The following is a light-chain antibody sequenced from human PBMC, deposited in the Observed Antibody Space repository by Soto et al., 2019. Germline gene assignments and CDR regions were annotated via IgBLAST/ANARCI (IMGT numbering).Light chain of an antibody. J-gene: IGKJ1*01. CDR2: DAS. CDR1: QSVSGK. Sequence: EVLMTQSPATLSVSPGERSTLSCRASQSVSGKLAWYQQKPGQAPRLLIYDASTRATGIPASFSGSGSGTEFTLTISSLQSEDFAVYYCQQSNNWPWTFGQGTKVDIK. V-gene: IGKV3-15*01. CDR3: QQSNNWPWT.